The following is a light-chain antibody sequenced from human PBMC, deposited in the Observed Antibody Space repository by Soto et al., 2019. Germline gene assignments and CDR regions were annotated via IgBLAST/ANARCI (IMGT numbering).Light chain of an antibody. CDR3: QQSYRAPLT. CDR2: AAS. Sequence: IQMTQSPSSLSASVGVSVTITCRASQTINTYLNWYQQKPGKAPKLLIHAASSLQSGVPSRFSGSGSGTDFTLTISSLQPEDFATYYCQQSYRAPLTFGPGTKVDIK. J-gene: IGKJ3*01. CDR1: QTINTY. V-gene: IGKV1-39*01.